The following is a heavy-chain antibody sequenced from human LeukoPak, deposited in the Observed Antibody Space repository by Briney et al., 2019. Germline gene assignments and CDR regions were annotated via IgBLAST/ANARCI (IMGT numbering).Heavy chain of an antibody. J-gene: IGHJ3*02. Sequence: SETLSLTCTVSGGSISTVGYYWGWTRQPAGKGLEWIGRIYARGNTNYNPSLESRVAMSLDTSKTQFSLKLTSVTAADTAVYFCVRDRSSGDAFDIWGQGTVVTVSS. CDR3: VRDRSSGDAFDI. CDR1: GGSISTVGYY. V-gene: IGHV4-61*02. D-gene: IGHD2-2*01. CDR2: IYARGNT.